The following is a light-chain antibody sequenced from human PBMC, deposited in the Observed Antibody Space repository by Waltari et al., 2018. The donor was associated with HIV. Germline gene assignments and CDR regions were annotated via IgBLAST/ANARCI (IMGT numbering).Light chain of an antibody. V-gene: IGLV2-11*01. CDR2: DVR. CDR1: RSDVGGYNY. Sequence: QSALTQPRSVSGSPGPSVTLSCTETRSDVGGYNYVSWYQQHPGKAPKVMIYDVRKRPSGVPDRFSGSKSGNTASLTISGLQAEDEADYYCCSYAGSYIWVFGGGTKLTVL. J-gene: IGLJ3*02. CDR3: CSYAGSYIWV.